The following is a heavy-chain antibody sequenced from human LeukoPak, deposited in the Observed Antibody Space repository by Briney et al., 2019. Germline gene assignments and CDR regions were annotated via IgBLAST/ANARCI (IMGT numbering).Heavy chain of an antibody. V-gene: IGHV1-18*04. J-gene: IGHJ4*02. D-gene: IGHD3-10*01. CDR3: AREPRRFGD. CDR2: ISAYNGNT. CDR1: GYTFTGYY. Sequence: ASVKVSCKASGYTFTGYYMHWVRQAPGQGLEWMGWISAYNGNTNYAQKLQGRVTMTTDTSTSTAYMELRSLRSDDTAVYYCAREPRRFGDWAQGTLVTVSS.